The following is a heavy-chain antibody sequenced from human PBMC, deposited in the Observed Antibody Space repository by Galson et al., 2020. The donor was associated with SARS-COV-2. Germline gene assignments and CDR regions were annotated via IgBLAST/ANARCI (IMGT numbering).Heavy chain of an antibody. CDR2: INSDGSST. J-gene: IGHJ4*02. Sequence: GESLKISCAASGFTFSSYWMHWVRQAPGKGLVWVSRINSDGSSTSYADSVKGRFTISRDNAKNTLYLQMNSLRAEDTAVYYCARDIRGFYSSSSDFDYWGQGTLVTVSS. D-gene: IGHD6-6*01. CDR1: GFTFSSYW. V-gene: IGHV3-74*01. CDR3: ARDIRGFYSSSSDFDY.